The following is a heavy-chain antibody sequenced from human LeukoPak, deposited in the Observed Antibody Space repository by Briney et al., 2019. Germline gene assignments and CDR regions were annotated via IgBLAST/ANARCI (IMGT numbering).Heavy chain of an antibody. CDR2: MNPNSGNT. V-gene: IGHV1-8*01. CDR1: GYTFTSYD. D-gene: IGHD3-10*02. Sequence: ASVKVSCKASGYTFTSYDINWARQATGQGLEWMGWMNPNSGNTGYAQKFQGRVTMTRNTSISTAYMELSSLRSEDTAVYYCARGWGITMFERNFDYWGQGTLVTVSS. J-gene: IGHJ4*02. CDR3: ARGWGITMFERNFDY.